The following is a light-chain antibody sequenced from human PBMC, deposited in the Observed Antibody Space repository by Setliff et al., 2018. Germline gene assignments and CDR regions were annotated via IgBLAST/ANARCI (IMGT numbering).Light chain of an antibody. Sequence: QSALTQPRSVSGSPGQSVTISCTGTSSDVGGYNYVSWYQQHPGKAPKLMIYDVSKRPSGVPDRFSGSKSGNTASLTISGLQAEDEADYYCSSYTSSSTPYVVGTGTKVTVL. CDR2: DVS. CDR1: SSDVGGYNY. J-gene: IGLJ1*01. V-gene: IGLV2-11*01. CDR3: SSYTSSSTPYV.